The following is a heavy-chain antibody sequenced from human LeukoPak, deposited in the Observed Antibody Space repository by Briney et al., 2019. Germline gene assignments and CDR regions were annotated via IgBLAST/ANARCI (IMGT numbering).Heavy chain of an antibody. V-gene: IGHV4-34*01. Sequence: PSETLSLTCAVYGGSFSGYYWSWIRQPPGKGLEWIGEINHSGSTNYNPSLKSRVTISVDTSKNQFSLKLSSVTAADTAVYYCAGGRHVRGNNWFDPWGQGTLVTVSS. CDR2: INHSGST. J-gene: IGHJ5*02. CDR1: GGSFSGYY. CDR3: AGGRHVRGNNWFDP. D-gene: IGHD3-10*02.